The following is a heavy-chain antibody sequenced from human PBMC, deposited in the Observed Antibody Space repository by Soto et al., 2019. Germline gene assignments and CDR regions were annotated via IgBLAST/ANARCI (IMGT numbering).Heavy chain of an antibody. Sequence: QVQLVESGGGVVQPGRSLRLYCAASGFTFSSYGMHWVRQAPGKGLEWGAVIWYEGSNKYYADSVKGRLTSSRDNSKSKLYLQMNSLRAEDTAVYYCARDSEWLVTYDYGMDVWGQGTTVTVSS. J-gene: IGHJ6*02. CDR1: GFTFSSYG. V-gene: IGHV3-33*01. CDR3: ARDSEWLVTYDYGMDV. CDR2: IWYEGSNK. D-gene: IGHD6-19*01.